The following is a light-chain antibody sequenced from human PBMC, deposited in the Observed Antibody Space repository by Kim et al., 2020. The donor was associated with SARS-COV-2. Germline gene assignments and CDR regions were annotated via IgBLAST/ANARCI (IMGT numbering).Light chain of an antibody. V-gene: IGLV2-23*02. J-gene: IGLJ3*02. CDR2: EVN. CDR3: SSYAGYGLGV. CDR1: NSDVGGYNL. Sequence: QSALRQPASVSGSPGQTVTISCTGTNSDVGGYNLVSWYQQHPGKAPKLMIYEVNKRPSGISDRFSGSKSGSSASLTISGLQAEDEADYYCSSYAGYGLGVFGGGTKLTVL.